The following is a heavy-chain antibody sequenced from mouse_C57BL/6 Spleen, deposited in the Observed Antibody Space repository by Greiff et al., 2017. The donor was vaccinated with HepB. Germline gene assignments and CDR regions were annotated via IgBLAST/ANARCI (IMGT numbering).Heavy chain of an antibody. D-gene: IGHD4-1*01. Sequence: EVQGVESGEGLVKPGGSLKLSCAASGFTFSSYAMSWVRQTPEKRLEWVAYISSGGDYIYYADTVKGRFTISRDNARNTLYLQMSSLKSEDTAMYYCTREAGTRVYYAMDYWGQGTSVTVSS. CDR2: ISSGGDYI. V-gene: IGHV5-9-1*02. CDR3: TREAGTRVYYAMDY. J-gene: IGHJ4*01. CDR1: GFTFSSYA.